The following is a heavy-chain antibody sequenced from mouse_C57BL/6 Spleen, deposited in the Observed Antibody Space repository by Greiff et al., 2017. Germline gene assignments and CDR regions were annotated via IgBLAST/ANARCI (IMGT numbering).Heavy chain of an antibody. D-gene: IGHD2-5*01. CDR1: GYTFTSYG. J-gene: IGHJ3*01. CDR2: IYPRSGNT. CDR3: ARESNPCAY. V-gene: IGHV1-81*01. Sequence: QVQLQQSGAELARPGASVKLSCKASGYTFTSYGISWVKQRTGQGLEWIGEIYPRSGNTYYNEKFKGKATLTADKSSSTAYMELRSLTSEDSAVYFCARESNPCAYWGQGTLVTVSA.